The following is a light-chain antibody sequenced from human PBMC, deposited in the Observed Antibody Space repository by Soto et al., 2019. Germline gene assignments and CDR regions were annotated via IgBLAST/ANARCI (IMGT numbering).Light chain of an antibody. Sequence: QSVLTQPSSVSGSPGQSITISCTGTSSDVGGYNYVSWYQQHPGKAPKLMIYEVSNRPSGVSNRFSGSKSGNTASLTISGLQAEDEAHYYCSSFTSSSTRVFATGTKVTVL. CDR3: SSFTSSSTRV. CDR2: EVS. V-gene: IGLV2-14*01. CDR1: SSDVGGYNY. J-gene: IGLJ1*01.